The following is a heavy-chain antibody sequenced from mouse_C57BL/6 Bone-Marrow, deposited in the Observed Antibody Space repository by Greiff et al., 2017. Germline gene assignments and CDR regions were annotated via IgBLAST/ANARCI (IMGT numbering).Heavy chain of an antibody. CDR2: IYPGCGST. V-gene: IGHV1-55*01. J-gene: IGHJ2*01. CDR3: ARRTNY. CDR1: GYTFTSYW. Sequence: QVQLQQPGAELVKPAASVKMSCKVSGYTFTSYWITWGKQRSGQGHVWIGDIYPGCGSTNYNEKFKSKATLTVDTSSSSAYMQLSSLTSEDSAVYYWARRTNYWGQGTTLTVSS.